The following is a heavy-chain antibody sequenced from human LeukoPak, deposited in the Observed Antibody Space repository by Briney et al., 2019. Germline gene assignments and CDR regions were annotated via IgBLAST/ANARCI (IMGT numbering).Heavy chain of an antibody. D-gene: IGHD6-13*01. CDR1: GFTFSSYW. CDR2: INSDGSST. V-gene: IGHV3-74*01. CDR3: ARDRRVAAAVLGFDP. J-gene: IGHJ5*02. Sequence: GGSQRLSCAASGFTFSSYWMHWVRQAPGKGLVWVSRINSDGSSTSYADSVKGRFTISRDNAKNTLYLQMNSLRAEDTAVYYCARDRRVAAAVLGFDPWGQGTLVTVSS.